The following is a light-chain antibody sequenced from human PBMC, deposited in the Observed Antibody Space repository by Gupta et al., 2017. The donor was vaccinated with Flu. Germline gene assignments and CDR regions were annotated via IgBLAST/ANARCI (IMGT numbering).Light chain of an antibody. CDR2: EAS. Sequence: EIVLTQSPGTLSLSPGERATLSCRASQSVSSNYLEWYQQKPGQAPRLIIYEASSRANGIPDRFGGSGYVTDFTLTSSRREHEDCAVYCLQHYCSSRTFGQGTKVEIK. V-gene: IGKV3-20*01. CDR3: QHYCSSRT. J-gene: IGKJ1*01. CDR1: QSVSSNY.